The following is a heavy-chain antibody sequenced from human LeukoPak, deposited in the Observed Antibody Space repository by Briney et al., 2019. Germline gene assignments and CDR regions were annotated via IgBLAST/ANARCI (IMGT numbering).Heavy chain of an antibody. Sequence: GGSLRLSCAASGFTFSSYAMSWVRQAPGKGLEWVSAISGSGGSTYCADSVKGRFTISRDNSKNTLYPQMNSLRAEDTAVYYCAKDLIVATWAAHGYFDLWGRGTLVTVSS. D-gene: IGHD2-15*01. J-gene: IGHJ2*01. CDR2: ISGSGGST. CDR1: GFTFSSYA. CDR3: AKDLIVATWAAHGYFDL. V-gene: IGHV3-23*01.